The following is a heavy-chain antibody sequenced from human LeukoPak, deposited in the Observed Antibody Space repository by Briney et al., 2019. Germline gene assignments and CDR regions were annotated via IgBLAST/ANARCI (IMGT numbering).Heavy chain of an antibody. J-gene: IGHJ4*02. Sequence: GGSLRLSCAASGFTFSSYSMNWVRQAPGNGLEWVSSISSSSSYIYYADSVKGRFTISRDNAKNSLYLQMNSLRAEDTAVYYCARDLVGYSYGSFGGQVFDYWGQGTLVTVSS. D-gene: IGHD5-18*01. CDR2: ISSSSSYI. V-gene: IGHV3-21*01. CDR1: GFTFSSYS. CDR3: ARDLVGYSYGSFGGQVFDY.